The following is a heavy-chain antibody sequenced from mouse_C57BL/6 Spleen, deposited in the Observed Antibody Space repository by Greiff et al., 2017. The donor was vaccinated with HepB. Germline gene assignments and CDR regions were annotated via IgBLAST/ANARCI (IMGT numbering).Heavy chain of an antibody. D-gene: IGHD1-1*01. CDR2: INPSSGYT. V-gene: IGHV1-7*01. J-gene: IGHJ2*01. CDR1: GYTFTSYW. Sequence: VKLMESGAELAKPGASVKLSCKASGYTFTSYWMHWVKQRPGQGLEWIGYINPSSGYTKYNQKFKDKATLTADKSSSTAYMQLSSLTYEDSAVYYCARSKITTVVAGDYFDYWGQGTTLTVSS. CDR3: ARSKITTVVAGDYFDY.